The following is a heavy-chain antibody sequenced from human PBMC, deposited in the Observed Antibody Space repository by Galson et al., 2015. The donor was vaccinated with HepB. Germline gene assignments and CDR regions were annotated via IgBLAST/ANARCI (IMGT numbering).Heavy chain of an antibody. CDR3: AGDEGATPPRHF. D-gene: IGHD3-16*01. Sequence: SLRLSCAASGFPVTYNYVSWVRQAPGKGLEWVSLIYRGGATSYADSVQGRFIISRDSSTNTVYLQMRRLRVDDPVIYYWAGDEGATPPRHFWGQGVLVTVSS. V-gene: IGHV3-66*01. CDR2: IYRGGAT. J-gene: IGHJ4*02. CDR1: GFPVTYNY.